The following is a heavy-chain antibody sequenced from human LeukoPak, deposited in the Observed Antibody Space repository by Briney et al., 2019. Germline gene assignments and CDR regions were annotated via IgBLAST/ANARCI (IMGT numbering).Heavy chain of an antibody. CDR3: ANDYFESPLLFDY. D-gene: IGHD3-9*01. V-gene: IGHV3-23*01. J-gene: IGHJ4*02. Sequence: PGAPLRLSCAASGFTFSNYAMNWVRQAPGKGLEWVSGISGSGGSTYYADSVKGRFTISRDNSKNTLYLQMNSLRAEDTAVYYCANDYFESPLLFDYWGQGTLVTVSS. CDR2: ISGSGGST. CDR1: GFTFSNYA.